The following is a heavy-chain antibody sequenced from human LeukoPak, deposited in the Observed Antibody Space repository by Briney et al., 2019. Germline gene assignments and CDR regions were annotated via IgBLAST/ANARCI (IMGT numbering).Heavy chain of an antibody. V-gene: IGHV3-21*01. CDR1: GFTFSSYS. Sequence: GGSLRLSCAASGFTFSSYSMNWVRQAPGKGLEWVSSISSSSSYIYYADSVKGRFTISRDNAKNSLYLQMNSLRAEDTAVYYCARDLASGSYIFDYWGQGTLVTVSS. D-gene: IGHD3-10*01. CDR2: ISSSSSYI. J-gene: IGHJ4*02. CDR3: ARDLASGSYIFDY.